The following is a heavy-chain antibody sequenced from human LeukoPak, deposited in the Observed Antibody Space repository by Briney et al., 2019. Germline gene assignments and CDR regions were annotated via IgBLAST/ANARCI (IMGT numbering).Heavy chain of an antibody. CDR1: GYTFTSYD. CDR3: ARVKRWLQSRAFDI. D-gene: IGHD5-24*01. Sequence: ASVKVSCKASGYTFTSYDINWVRQATGQGLEWMGWINPNSGGTNYAQKFQGRVTMTRDTSISTAYMELSRLRSDDTAVYYCARVKRWLQSRAFDIWGQGTMVTVSS. V-gene: IGHV1-2*02. J-gene: IGHJ3*02. CDR2: INPNSGGT.